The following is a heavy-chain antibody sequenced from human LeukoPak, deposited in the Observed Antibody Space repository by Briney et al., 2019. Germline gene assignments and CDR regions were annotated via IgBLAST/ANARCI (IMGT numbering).Heavy chain of an antibody. CDR1: GFTFSDYY. Sequence: PGGSLRLSCAASGFTFSDYYMSWIRQAPGKGLEWVSYISSSSSYTNYADSVKGRFTISRDNAKNSLYLQMNSLRAEDTAVYYCARDRGSGYDPGYFDYWGQGTLVTVSS. V-gene: IGHV3-11*06. J-gene: IGHJ4*02. CDR2: ISSSSSYT. CDR3: ARDRGSGYDPGYFDY. D-gene: IGHD5-12*01.